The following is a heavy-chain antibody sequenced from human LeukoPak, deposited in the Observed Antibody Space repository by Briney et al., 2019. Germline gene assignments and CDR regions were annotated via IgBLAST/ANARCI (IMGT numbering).Heavy chain of an antibody. V-gene: IGHV3-74*01. CDR3: ARGSAYAYYYGKFDP. Sequence: GGSLRLSCAASGFTFSSHWMHWVRQVPGKGLVWVSRINSDESSTSYADTVKGRFTISRDNAKNTLFLQMNSLRAEDTAVYYCARGSAYAYYYGKFDPWGQGTLVTVCS. CDR2: INSDESST. CDR1: GFTFSSHW. J-gene: IGHJ5*02. D-gene: IGHD3-10*01.